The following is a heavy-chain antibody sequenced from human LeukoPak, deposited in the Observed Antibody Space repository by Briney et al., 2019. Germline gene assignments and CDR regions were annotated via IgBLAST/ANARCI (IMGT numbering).Heavy chain of an antibody. CDR3: ARGAVRGGTNFDY. V-gene: IGHV4-4*07. CDR1: GGSISSYY. D-gene: IGHD3-10*01. J-gene: IGHJ4*02. Sequence: SETLSLTCTVSGGSISSYYWSWIRQPAGKGLGWIGRIYTSGSTNYNPSLKSRVTMSVDTSKNQFSLQLNSVTPEDTAVYYCARGAVRGGTNFDYWGQGTLVTVSS. CDR2: IYTSGST.